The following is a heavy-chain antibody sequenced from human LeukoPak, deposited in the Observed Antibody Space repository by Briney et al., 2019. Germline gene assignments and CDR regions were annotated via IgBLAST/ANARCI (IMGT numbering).Heavy chain of an antibody. V-gene: IGHV3-23*01. J-gene: IGHJ4*02. Sequence: GTLTLTCAASGFSFKNYAMGWIRQAPGKGLEWISAISRNGSTTSYADSVKGRFTISIDHSKNPLDLQMNRLRVEDTSVYYCAKDLWSMILVGVVGHWGQGTLVTVSS. D-gene: IGHD3-22*01. CDR2: ISRNGSTT. CDR1: GFSFKNYA. CDR3: AKDLWSMILVGVVGH.